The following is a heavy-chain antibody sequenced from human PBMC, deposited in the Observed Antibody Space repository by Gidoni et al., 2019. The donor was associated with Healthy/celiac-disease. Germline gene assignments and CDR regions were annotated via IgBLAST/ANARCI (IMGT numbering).Heavy chain of an antibody. D-gene: IGHD3-3*01. Sequence: EVQLLESGGGLVQPGGSLRLSCAASGFTFSSYAMSWVRQAPGKGLEWVSAISGSGGSTYYADSVKGRFTISRDNSKNTLYLQMNSLRAEDTAVYYCAKDEVNDFWSGYYAPVDYWGQGTLVTVSS. CDR2: ISGSGGST. V-gene: IGHV3-23*01. J-gene: IGHJ4*02. CDR3: AKDEVNDFWSGYYAPVDY. CDR1: GFTFSSYA.